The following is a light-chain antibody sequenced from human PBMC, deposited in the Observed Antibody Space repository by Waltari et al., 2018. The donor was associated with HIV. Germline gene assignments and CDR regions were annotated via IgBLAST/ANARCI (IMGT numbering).Light chain of an antibody. CDR1: SGHSSYD. CDR2: LHSDGSH. V-gene: IGLV4-69*01. Sequence: QVVLTQAPSASASLGTSVNFTCTLSSGHSSYDIAWHQQPPGKGPRYLMKLHSDGSHNRGDGIPVRFAGSSSGAERHLIISSLHSDDEADYCCQTWGSGIVIFGGGTKLTVL. J-gene: IGLJ2*01. CDR3: QTWGSGIVI.